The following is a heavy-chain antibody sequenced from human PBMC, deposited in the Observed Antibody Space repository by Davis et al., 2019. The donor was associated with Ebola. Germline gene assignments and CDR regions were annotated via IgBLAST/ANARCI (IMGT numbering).Heavy chain of an antibody. CDR2: IYHGGST. V-gene: IGHV4-59*11. D-gene: IGHD6-13*01. CDR3: ARVGSSWFGTYFDY. J-gene: IGHJ4*02. Sequence: PSETLSLTCTVSGGSISSHYWSWIRQPPGKGLEWIGYIYHGGSTYCNPSLKSRLTISIDRSKNQFSLNLSSVTAADTAVYYCARVGSSWFGTYFDYWGQGTLVTVSS. CDR1: GGSISSHY.